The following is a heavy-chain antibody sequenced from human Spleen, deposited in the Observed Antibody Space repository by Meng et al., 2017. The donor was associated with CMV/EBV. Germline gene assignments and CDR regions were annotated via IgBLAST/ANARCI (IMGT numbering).Heavy chain of an antibody. V-gene: IGHV3-33*01. CDR3: ARDRSIRYFDL. J-gene: IGHJ2*01. Sequence: SCAASGFAFRSYGMHWVRQAPGKGLEWVAIIWYDGSERYHSDSVKGRFTVSRDNFKNTLYLQMDSLRVEDTAVYYCARDRSIRYFDLWGRGTLVTVSS. CDR2: IWYDGSER. CDR1: GFAFRSYG. D-gene: IGHD3-10*01.